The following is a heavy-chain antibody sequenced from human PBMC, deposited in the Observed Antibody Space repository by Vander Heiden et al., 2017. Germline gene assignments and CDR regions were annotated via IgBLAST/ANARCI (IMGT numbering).Heavy chain of an antibody. Sequence: QLQLQESGPGLVKPSETLSLTCTVSGGSISSSSYYWGWIRQPPGKGLEWIGSIYYSGSTYYNPARKSRVTISVDTAKNQVSMKLSSVTAAETAVYYCARHDRTTVTTNWFDPWCQGTMVTVSS. J-gene: IGHJ5*02. CDR2: IYYSGST. CDR3: ARHDRTTVTTNWFDP. CDR1: GGSISSSSYY. D-gene: IGHD4-4*01. V-gene: IGHV4-39*01.